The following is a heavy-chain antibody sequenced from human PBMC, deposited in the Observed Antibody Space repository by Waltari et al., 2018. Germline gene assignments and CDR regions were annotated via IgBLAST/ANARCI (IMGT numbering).Heavy chain of an antibody. D-gene: IGHD3-10*01. CDR2: IRGSGGGT. V-gene: IGHV3-23*01. CDR1: GFTFSHFA. Sequence: VQLLESGGALVQPGESLRLSCAASGFTFSHFAMSWVRQGPGKGVEWVYSIRGSGGGTYYADSVKGRFTISRGNSESSLYLQMDSLRFDDSALYFCAKSRYIAIDLPMDYYYGMDVWGLGTTVTVSS. J-gene: IGHJ6*02. CDR3: AKSRYIAIDLPMDYYYGMDV.